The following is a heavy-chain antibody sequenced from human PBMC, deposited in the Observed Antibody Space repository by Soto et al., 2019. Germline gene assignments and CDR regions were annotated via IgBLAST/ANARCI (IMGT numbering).Heavy chain of an antibody. J-gene: IGHJ1*01. Sequence: EVQLVESGGGLVQPGGSLRLSCAASGFTFSSYWMHWVRQAPGKGLVWVSRINSDGSSTSYADSVKGRFTISRENAKNTLYLQMNSLRAEDTAVYYCVGRLEYCSGGSCYSRDGEYFQHWGQGTLVTVSS. CDR2: INSDGSST. V-gene: IGHV3-74*01. CDR1: GFTFSSYW. CDR3: VGRLEYCSGGSCYSRDGEYFQH. D-gene: IGHD2-15*01.